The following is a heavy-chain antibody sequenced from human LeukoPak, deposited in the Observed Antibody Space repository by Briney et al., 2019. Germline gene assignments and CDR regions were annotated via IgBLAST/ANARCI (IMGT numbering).Heavy chain of an antibody. D-gene: IGHD3-22*01. Sequence: PGGTLRLSCAASGFTFSSYSMNWVRQAPGKGPEWVSYISSSSSTIYYADSVKGRFTISRDNAKNSLYLQMNSLRDEDTAVYYCARDPRYYDSSGSWVWGQGTLVTVSS. J-gene: IGHJ4*02. CDR2: ISSSSSTI. V-gene: IGHV3-48*02. CDR1: GFTFSSYS. CDR3: ARDPRYYDSSGSWV.